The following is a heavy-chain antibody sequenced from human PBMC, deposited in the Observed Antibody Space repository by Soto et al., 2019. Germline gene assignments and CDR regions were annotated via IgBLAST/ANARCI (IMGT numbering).Heavy chain of an antibody. CDR2: INPNSGGT. CDR1: GYTFTDYY. V-gene: IGHV1-2*02. Sequence: ASVKVSYKASGYTFTDYYMHWVRQAPGQGLEWMGWINPNSGGTNYAQKFQGRVTMTRDTSISTAYMELSRLRSDDTAVYYCAKDPNIVVVPAATGGMDVWGQGTTVTVSS. D-gene: IGHD2-2*01. J-gene: IGHJ6*02. CDR3: AKDPNIVVVPAATGGMDV.